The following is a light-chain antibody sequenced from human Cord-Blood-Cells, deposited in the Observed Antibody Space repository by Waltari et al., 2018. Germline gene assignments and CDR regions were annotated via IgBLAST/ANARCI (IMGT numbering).Light chain of an antibody. CDR1: SSNIGSNT. CDR2: SNN. V-gene: IGLV1-44*01. CDR3: AAWDDSLNGYV. J-gene: IGLJ1*01. Sequence: QSVLTQPPSASGTPGQRVTISCSRSSSNIGSNTVNWSQQLPGTAPKLLIYSNNQRPSGVPDRFAGSKSGTSASLAISGLQSEDEADYYCAAWDDSLNGYVFGTGTKVTVL.